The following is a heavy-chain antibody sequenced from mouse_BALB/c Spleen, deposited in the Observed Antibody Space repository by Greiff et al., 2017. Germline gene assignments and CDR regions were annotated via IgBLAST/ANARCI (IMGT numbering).Heavy chain of an antibody. J-gene: IGHJ3*01. CDR1: GFTFSSYG. D-gene: IGHD2-1*01. Sequence: EVKLQESGGDLVKPGGSLKLSCAASGFTFSSYGMSWVRQTPDKRLEWVATISSGGSYTYYPDSVKGRFTISRDNAKNTLYLQMSSLKSEDTAMYYCARIYGNYEAWFAYWGQGTLVTVSA. CDR2: ISSGGSYT. V-gene: IGHV5-6*01. CDR3: ARIYGNYEAWFAY.